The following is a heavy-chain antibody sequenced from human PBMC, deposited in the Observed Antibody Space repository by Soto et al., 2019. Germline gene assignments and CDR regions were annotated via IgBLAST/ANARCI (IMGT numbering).Heavy chain of an antibody. CDR1: GFSLSTSGVG. Sequence: QITLKESGPTLVKPTQTLTLTCTFSGFSLSTSGVGVGWIRQPPGKALEWLALIYWDDDKRYSPSLKSRLTTTXXTSKNQLVLTMTNMDPVDTATYDCAHVGYCISFSCTKWFDPWGQGTLVTVSS. V-gene: IGHV2-5*02. CDR3: AHVGYCISFSCTKWFDP. D-gene: IGHD2-2*01. CDR2: IYWDDDK. J-gene: IGHJ5*02.